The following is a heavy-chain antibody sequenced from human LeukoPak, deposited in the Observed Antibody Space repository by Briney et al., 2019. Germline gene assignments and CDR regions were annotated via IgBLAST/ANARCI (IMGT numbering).Heavy chain of an antibody. CDR3: AKDSGTYYKGFDY. D-gene: IGHD1-26*01. CDR1: GGSFSGYY. CDR2: INHSGST. J-gene: IGHJ4*02. V-gene: IGHV4-34*01. Sequence: PSETLSLTCAVYGGSFSGYYWSWIRQPPGKGLEWIGEINHSGSTNYNPSLKSRVTISVDTSKNQFSLKLSSVTAADTAVYYCAKDSGTYYKGFDYWGQGTLVTVSS.